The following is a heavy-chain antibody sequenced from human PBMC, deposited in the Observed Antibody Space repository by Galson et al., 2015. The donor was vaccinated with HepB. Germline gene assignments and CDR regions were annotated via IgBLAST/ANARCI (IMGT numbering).Heavy chain of an antibody. Sequence: CAISGDSVSTNRAAWNWIRRSPSRGLEWLGRTYYRSKWLDDYAVSLKSRIIINPDTSKNQFSLQLNSVTPEDAAVYYCARVTPGAGSYGSGTAFDIWGQGTMVTVSS. V-gene: IGHV6-1*01. CDR2: TYYRSKWLD. J-gene: IGHJ3*02. CDR1: GDSVSTNRAA. D-gene: IGHD3-10*01. CDR3: ARVTPGAGSYGSGTAFDI.